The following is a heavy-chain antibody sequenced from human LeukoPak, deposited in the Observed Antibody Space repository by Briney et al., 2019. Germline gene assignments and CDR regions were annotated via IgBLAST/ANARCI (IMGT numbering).Heavy chain of an antibody. CDR1: GLTFSSYW. CDR3: ARDNYYFDY. Sequence: GRSLRLSCAASGLTFSSYWMSWVRQAPGKGLEWVANIKQDGSEKYYVDSVKGRFTISRDNAKNSLYLQMNSLRAEDTAVYYCARDNYYFDYWGQGTLVTVSS. CDR2: IKQDGSEK. V-gene: IGHV3-7*01. J-gene: IGHJ4*02.